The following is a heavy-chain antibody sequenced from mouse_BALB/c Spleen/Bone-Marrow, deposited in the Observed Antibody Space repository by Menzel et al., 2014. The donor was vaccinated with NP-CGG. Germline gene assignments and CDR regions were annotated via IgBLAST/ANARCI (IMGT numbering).Heavy chain of an antibody. D-gene: IGHD3-1*01. V-gene: IGHV1-5*01. Sequence: EVQVVESGTVLARPGASVKMSCKASGYTFTSYWMHWVRQRPGQGLEWIGTIYPGKSDTTYNQKFKGKAKLTAVTSTSTAYMELSSLTNEDSAVYYCTTLARNYFDYWGQGTTLTVSS. CDR3: TTLARNYFDY. CDR2: IYPGKSDT. J-gene: IGHJ2*01. CDR1: GYTFTSYW.